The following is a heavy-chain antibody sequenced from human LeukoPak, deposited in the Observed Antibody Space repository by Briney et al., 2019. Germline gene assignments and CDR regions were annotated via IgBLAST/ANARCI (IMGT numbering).Heavy chain of an antibody. CDR1: GFTFSNYA. V-gene: IGHV3-23*01. CDR3: AKDQQYSPCFDH. D-gene: IGHD2/OR15-2a*01. J-gene: IGHJ4*02. Sequence: GGSLRLSCEASGFTFSNYAVSWVRQAPGTGLEWVSTISESGDATWHIDSVKGRFTISRDNSKNTQHLQMNSLRTEDTAVYYCAKDQQYSPCFDHWGQGTLVTVSS. CDR2: ISESGDAT.